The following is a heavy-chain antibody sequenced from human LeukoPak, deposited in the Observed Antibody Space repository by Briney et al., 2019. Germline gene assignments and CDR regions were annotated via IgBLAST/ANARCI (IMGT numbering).Heavy chain of an antibody. CDR3: ARGGGYDSNWFDP. CDR1: GFTFSSYG. J-gene: IGHJ5*02. D-gene: IGHD5-12*01. Sequence: GGSLRLSCAASGFTFSSYGMSWVRQAPGKGLEWVSAISGSGGSTYYADSVKGRFTISRDNSKNTLYLQMNSLRAEDTAVYYCARGGGYDSNWFDPWGQGTLVTVSS. CDR2: ISGSGGST. V-gene: IGHV3-23*01.